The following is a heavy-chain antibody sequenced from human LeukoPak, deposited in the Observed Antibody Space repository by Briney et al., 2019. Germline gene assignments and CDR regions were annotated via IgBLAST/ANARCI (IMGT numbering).Heavy chain of an antibody. J-gene: IGHJ5*02. Sequence: SETLSLTCAVSGDSIGSDNCWGWIRQPPGKGLEWIGSVYRTGDTNCNPSLKSRVTISIDTSKNQFSLRLTSVTAADTAVYYCARHPYGLVREAYFDPWGQGTLVTVSS. D-gene: IGHD6-19*01. CDR1: GDSIGSDNC. CDR2: VYRTGDT. CDR3: ARHPYGLVREAYFDP. V-gene: IGHV4-38-2*01.